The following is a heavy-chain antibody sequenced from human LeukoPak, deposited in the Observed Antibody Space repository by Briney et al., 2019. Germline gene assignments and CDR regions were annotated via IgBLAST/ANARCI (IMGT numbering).Heavy chain of an antibody. Sequence: GGSLRLSCAASGFTFRTYSMNWVRQAPGKGLEWVSSITGSSDFMSYVDSVKGRFTISRDNARNSLYLQLNSLRAEDTAVYYCAGDFSLSRSSDYWGQGTLVTVSS. CDR3: AGDFSLSRSSDY. V-gene: IGHV3-21*06. CDR2: ITGSSDFM. J-gene: IGHJ4*02. CDR1: GFTFRTYS. D-gene: IGHD2-15*01.